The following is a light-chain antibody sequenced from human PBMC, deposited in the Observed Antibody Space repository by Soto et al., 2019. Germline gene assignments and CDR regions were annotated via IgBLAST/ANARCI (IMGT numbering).Light chain of an antibody. CDR1: QSINTW. CDR2: KAP. V-gene: IGKV1-5*03. J-gene: IGKJ1*01. Sequence: DIQMTQSPSTLSASVGDRVTITCRASQSINTWLAWYRQKPGKAPNLLIYKAPSLESGVPSRFSGSGSGTEFTLTISSLQPDDFATYYCQQYNTYPWTFGQGTKVEIK. CDR3: QQYNTYPWT.